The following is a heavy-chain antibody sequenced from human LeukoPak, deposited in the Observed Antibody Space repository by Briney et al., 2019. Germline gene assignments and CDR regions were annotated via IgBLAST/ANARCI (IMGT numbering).Heavy chain of an antibody. CDR1: GFTFSSFW. CDR2: IKQDGSEK. V-gene: IGHV3-7*02. CDR3: ARGRYGDTAMGYYYYGMDV. Sequence: GGSLRLSCAASGFTFSSFWMSWVRQAPGKGLEWVANIKQDGSEKYFVDSVKGRFTISRDNAKNTLYLQMNSLRAEDTAVYYCARGRYGDTAMGYYYYGMDVWGQGTTVTVSS. D-gene: IGHD5-18*01. J-gene: IGHJ6*02.